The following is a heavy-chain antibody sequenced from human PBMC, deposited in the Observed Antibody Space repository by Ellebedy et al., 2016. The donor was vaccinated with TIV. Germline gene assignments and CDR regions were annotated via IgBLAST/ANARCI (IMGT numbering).Heavy chain of an antibody. V-gene: IGHV3-11*01. CDR3: ARDMHDYGDSQPDY. CDR1: GFTFSDYY. CDR2: ISSTGTTI. J-gene: IGHJ4*02. Sequence: PGGSLRLSCAASGFTFSDYYMSWVRQAPGKGLEWVSYISSTGTTIYYADSVNGRFTISRDSAKNSLYLQMDSLRAEDTAVYYCARDMHDYGDSQPDYWGQGTLVTVSS. D-gene: IGHD4-17*01.